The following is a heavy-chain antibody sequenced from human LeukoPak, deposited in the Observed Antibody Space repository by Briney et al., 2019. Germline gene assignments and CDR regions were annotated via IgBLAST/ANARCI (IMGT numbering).Heavy chain of an antibody. CDR2: IYYSGST. D-gene: IGHD3-10*01. CDR1: GGSISSYY. J-gene: IGHJ4*02. Sequence: PSETLSLTCTVSGGSISSYYWSWIRQPPGKGLEWIGYIYYSGSTNYNPSLKSRVTISVDTSRNQFSLKLSSVTAADTAVYYCARAVDSGSYYYNTFDYWGQGTLVTVSS. CDR3: ARAVDSGSYYYNTFDY. V-gene: IGHV4-59*12.